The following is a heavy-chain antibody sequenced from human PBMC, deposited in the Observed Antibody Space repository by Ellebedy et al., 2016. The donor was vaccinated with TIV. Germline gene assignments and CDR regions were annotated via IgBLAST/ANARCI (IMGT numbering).Heavy chain of an antibody. CDR1: GFSISGSV. V-gene: IGHV3-30*03. CDR3: AREVHSSGRAGTFDY. J-gene: IGHJ4*02. Sequence: GESLKISCSISGFSISGSVIHWVRLVPGKGLEWVALTSFDGNKMYADSVRGRSTVSRDTSKNTVFLQMDSLRVEDAAAYYCAREVHSSGRAGTFDYWGQGTQVTVSP. CDR2: TSFDGNK. D-gene: IGHD3-22*01.